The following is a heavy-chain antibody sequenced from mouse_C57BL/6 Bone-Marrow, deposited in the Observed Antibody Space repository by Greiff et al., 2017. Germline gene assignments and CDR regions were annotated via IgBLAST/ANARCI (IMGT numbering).Heavy chain of an antibody. CDR1: GYAFTNYL. J-gene: IGHJ2*01. V-gene: IGHV1-54*01. CDR2: INPGSGGT. D-gene: IGHD2-4*01. CDR3: ARSSIYYDYDVDY. Sequence: VMLVESGAELVRPGTSVKVSCKASGYAFTNYLIEWVKQRPGQGLEWIGVINPGSGGTNYNEKFKGKATLTADKSSSTAYMQLSSLTSEDSAVYFCARSSIYYDYDVDYWGQGTTLTVSS.